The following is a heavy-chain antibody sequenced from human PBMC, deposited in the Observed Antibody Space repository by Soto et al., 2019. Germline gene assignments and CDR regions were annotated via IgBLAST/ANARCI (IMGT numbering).Heavy chain of an antibody. V-gene: IGHV3-30*18. CDR2: ISYDGDNK. D-gene: IGHD3-16*01. J-gene: IGHJ6*02. CDR1: GFTFSCYG. Sequence: SLRLSWAASGFTFSCYGMHWVRQAPGKGLEWVAVISYDGDNKYYADSVKGRFTISRDTSKNRLYLQMNSLRLADTAVYHCAKGSSPYYYYYGMDVWGQGTTVTVSS. CDR3: AKGSSPYYYYYGMDV.